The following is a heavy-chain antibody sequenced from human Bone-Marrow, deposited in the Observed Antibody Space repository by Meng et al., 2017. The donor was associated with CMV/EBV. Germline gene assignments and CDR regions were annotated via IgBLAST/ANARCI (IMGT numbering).Heavy chain of an antibody. CDR3: ARKGPYQLLSPYVRDYGMDV. D-gene: IGHD2-2*01. CDR2: ISWNSGSI. Sequence: GGSLRLSCAASGFTFDDYAMHWVRQAPGKGLEWVSGISWNSGSIGYADSVKGRFTISRDNAKNSLYLQMNSLRAEDTALYYCARKGPYQLLSPYVRDYGMDVWGQGPTVTGYS. V-gene: IGHV3-9*01. CDR1: GFTFDDYA. J-gene: IGHJ6*01.